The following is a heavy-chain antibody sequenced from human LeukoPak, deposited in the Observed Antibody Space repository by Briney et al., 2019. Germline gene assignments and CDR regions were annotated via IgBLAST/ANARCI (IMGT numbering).Heavy chain of an antibody. D-gene: IGHD2-15*01. CDR2: IRSNGGDT. Sequence: GGSLRLSCAASGFTFREYSMSWVRQAPGKGLEWVSNIRSNGGDTYYTDSVKGRFTISRDNSKNTLYLEMNSLRAEDTAVYYRAKGGYTTWFDPWGQGTLVTVSS. V-gene: IGHV3-23*01. CDR3: AKGGYTTWFDP. CDR1: GFTFREYS. J-gene: IGHJ5*02.